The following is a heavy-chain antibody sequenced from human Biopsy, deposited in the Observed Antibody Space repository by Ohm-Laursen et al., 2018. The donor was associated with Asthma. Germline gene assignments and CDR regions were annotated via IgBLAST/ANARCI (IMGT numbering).Heavy chain of an antibody. D-gene: IGHD2-15*01. J-gene: IGHJ4*02. CDR1: GVSIRSYY. Sequence: TLSLTWTVSGVSIRSYYWTWIRQPPGKGLEWIGNIHYSGSTYSNPSLKSRVTISVDTSKKQISLRLSSVIAADTAVYYCAGFCSGGNCPDHWGQGTLITVSS. V-gene: IGHV4-59*01. CDR3: AGFCSGGNCPDH. CDR2: IHYSGST.